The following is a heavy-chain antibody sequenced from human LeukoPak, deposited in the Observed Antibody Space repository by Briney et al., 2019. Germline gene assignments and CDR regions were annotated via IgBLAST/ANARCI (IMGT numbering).Heavy chain of an antibody. CDR2: ISSSSYI. CDR3: ARDEQAVTTFDY. V-gene: IGHV3-21*01. CDR1: GFTFSSYS. Sequence: GGSLRLSCAASGFTFSSYSMNWVRQAPGKGLEWVSSISSSSYIYYADSVKGRFTISRDNAKNSLYLQMNSLRAEDTAVYYCARDEQAVTTFDYWGQGTLVTVSS. J-gene: IGHJ4*02. D-gene: IGHD4-17*01.